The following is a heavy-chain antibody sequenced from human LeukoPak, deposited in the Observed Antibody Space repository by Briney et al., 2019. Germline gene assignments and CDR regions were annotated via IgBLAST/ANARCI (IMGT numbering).Heavy chain of an antibody. CDR2: IKEDGSEK. D-gene: IGHD6-13*01. J-gene: IGHJ4*02. V-gene: IGHV3-7*05. Sequence: PGGSLRHSCAASGFIFRTYWMSWGRQAPGKGLEWVANIKEDGSEKYYVDSVRGRFTISRDNAKNSLYLQMNSLRAEDTAVYYCTRDGYSTRDYWGQGTLVTVSS. CDR1: GFIFRTYW. CDR3: TRDGYSTRDY.